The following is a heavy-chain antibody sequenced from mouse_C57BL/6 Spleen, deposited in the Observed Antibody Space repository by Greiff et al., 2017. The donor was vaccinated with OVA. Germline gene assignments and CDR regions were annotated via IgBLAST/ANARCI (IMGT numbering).Heavy chain of an antibody. J-gene: IGHJ3*01. CDR1: GYTFTDYE. Sequence: QVHVKQSGAELVRPGASVTLSCKASGYTFTDYEMHWVKQTPVHGLEWIGAIDPETGGTAYNQKFKGKAILTADKSSSTAYMELRSLTSEDSAVYYCTRRLYYGNSFAYWGQGTLVTVSA. CDR3: TRRLYYGNSFAY. D-gene: IGHD2-1*01. V-gene: IGHV1-15*01. CDR2: IDPETGGT.